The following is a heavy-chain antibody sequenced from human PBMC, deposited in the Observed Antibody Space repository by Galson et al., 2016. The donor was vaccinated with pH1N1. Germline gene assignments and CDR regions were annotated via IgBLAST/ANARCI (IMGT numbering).Heavy chain of an antibody. J-gene: IGHJ4*02. CDR1: VFSLSTRRVG. V-gene: IGHV2-5*02. D-gene: IGHD3-22*01. Sequence: PALVKPTQTLTLTCTFSVFSLSTRRVGVGWIRQPPGKALEWLALVYWDDDKRYSPSLTTRLTITQDTSRNQVVLRMTNMDPVDTGTYYCAHLYYYDTSGFYRYFDYWGQGILVTVSS. CDR2: VYWDDDK. CDR3: AHLYYYDTSGFYRYFDY.